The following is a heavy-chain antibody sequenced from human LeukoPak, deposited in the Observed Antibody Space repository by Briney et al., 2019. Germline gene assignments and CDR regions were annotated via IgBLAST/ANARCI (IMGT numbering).Heavy chain of an antibody. CDR3: AKLLRGTVVPYFDY. V-gene: IGHV3-23*01. CDR1: GFTFSSNA. CDR2: ISGSGGST. Sequence: GGSLRLSCAASGFTFSSNAMSWVRKGPGQGQEWVSAISGSGGSTYYADSVKGRFTISTDKSKNTLYLQMNSLRAEDTAVYYCAKLLRGTVVPYFDYWGQGTLVTVSS. D-gene: IGHD3-10*01. J-gene: IGHJ4*02.